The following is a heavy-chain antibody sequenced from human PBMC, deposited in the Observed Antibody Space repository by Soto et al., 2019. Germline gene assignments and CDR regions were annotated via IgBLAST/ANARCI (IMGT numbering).Heavy chain of an antibody. CDR1: GYTFTSYG. D-gene: IGHD6-13*01. V-gene: IGHV1-18*01. Sequence: AASVKVSCKASGYTFTSYGISWVRQAPGQGLEWMGWISAYNGNTNYAQKLQGRVTMTTDTSTSTAYMELRSLRSDDTAVYYCARGYSSSWYRPHYADAFDIWGQGTMVTVSS. CDR2: ISAYNGNT. J-gene: IGHJ3*02. CDR3: ARGYSSSWYRPHYADAFDI.